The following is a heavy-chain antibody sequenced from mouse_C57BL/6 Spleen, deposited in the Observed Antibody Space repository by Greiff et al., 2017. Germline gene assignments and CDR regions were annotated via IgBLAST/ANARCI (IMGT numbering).Heavy chain of an antibody. CDR3: ARPGGLRLYYAMDY. V-gene: IGHV1-42*01. CDR2: INPSTGGT. D-gene: IGHD1-2*01. J-gene: IGHJ4*01. Sequence: VQLQQSGPELVKPGASVKISCKASGYSFTGYYMNWVKQSPEKSLEWIGEINPSTGGTTYNQKFKAKATLTVDKSSSTAYMQLKSLTSEDSAVYYCARPGGLRLYYAMDYWGQGTSVTVSS. CDR1: GYSFTGYY.